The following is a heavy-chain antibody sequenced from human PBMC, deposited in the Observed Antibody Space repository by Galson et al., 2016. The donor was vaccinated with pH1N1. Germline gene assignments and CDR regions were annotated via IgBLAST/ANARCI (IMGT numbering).Heavy chain of an antibody. V-gene: IGHV4-61*02. Sequence: TLSLTCTVSGGSISSSIYYWNWIRQPAGKGLEWIGRMYTSGTTTYNPSLEGRVSISVDTSKNQFSLRLSSVTAADTAVYFCARDRVALTGIFDYWGQGALVTVSS. CDR2: MYTSGTT. J-gene: IGHJ4*02. CDR1: GGSISSSIYY. D-gene: IGHD3-10*01. CDR3: ARDRVALTGIFDY.